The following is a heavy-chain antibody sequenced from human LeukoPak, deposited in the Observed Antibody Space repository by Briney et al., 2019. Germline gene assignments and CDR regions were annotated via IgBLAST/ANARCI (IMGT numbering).Heavy chain of an antibody. J-gene: IGHJ1*01. D-gene: IGHD5-12*01. V-gene: IGHV4-4*07. CDR1: GGSISSYY. CDR2: IYTSGST. Sequence: SETLSLTCTVSGGSISSYYWSWIRQPAGKGLEWIGRIYTSGSTNYNPSLKSRVTISVDTSKNQFSLKLSSVTAADTAVYYCARGPGLDIAPGEYFQHWGQGTLVTVSS. CDR3: ARGPGLDIAPGEYFQH.